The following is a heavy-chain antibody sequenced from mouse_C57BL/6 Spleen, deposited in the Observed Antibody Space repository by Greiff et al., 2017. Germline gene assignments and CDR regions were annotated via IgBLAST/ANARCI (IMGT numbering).Heavy chain of an antibody. CDR1: GYTFTSYW. Sequence: VQLQQPGAELVKPGASVKLSCKASGYTFTSYWMQWVKQRPGQGLEWIGEIDPSDSYTNYNQKFKGKATLTVDTSSSTAYMQLSSLTSEDSAVYYCARWAAQVPLAYWGQGTLVTVSA. D-gene: IGHD3-2*02. CDR3: ARWAAQVPLAY. V-gene: IGHV1-50*01. J-gene: IGHJ3*01. CDR2: IDPSDSYT.